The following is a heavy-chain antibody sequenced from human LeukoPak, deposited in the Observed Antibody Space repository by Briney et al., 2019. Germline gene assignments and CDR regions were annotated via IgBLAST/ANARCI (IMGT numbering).Heavy chain of an antibody. CDR3: AREMNYDDYRTSDY. V-gene: IGHV3-53*04. D-gene: IGHD4-17*01. J-gene: IGHJ4*02. CDR2: IYGGGST. Sequence: GGSLRLSCAASGFAISNNYRRWVRQAPGKGLEWVSIIYGGGSTYYSDSVNGGFTISSHNSKNTLFLQMNSLRTEDTAVYYCAREMNYDDYRTSDYWGQGTLVTVSS. CDR1: GFAISNNY.